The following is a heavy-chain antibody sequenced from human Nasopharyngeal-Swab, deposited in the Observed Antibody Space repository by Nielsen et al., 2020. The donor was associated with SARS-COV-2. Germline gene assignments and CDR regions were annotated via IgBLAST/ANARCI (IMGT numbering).Heavy chain of an antibody. CDR2: ISYDGSNT. CDR1: GFTFSSYG. J-gene: IGHJ6*02. V-gene: IGHV3-30*18. D-gene: IGHD3-3*01. Sequence: GESLKISCAASGFTFSSYGMHWVRQAPGKGLEWVAGISYDGSNTYYADSVKGRFTISRDNSKNTLYLQMNSLRAEDTAVYYCAKRSDYDFWSGGFYYYYYGMDVWGQGTTVTVSS. CDR3: AKRSDYDFWSGGFYYYYYGMDV.